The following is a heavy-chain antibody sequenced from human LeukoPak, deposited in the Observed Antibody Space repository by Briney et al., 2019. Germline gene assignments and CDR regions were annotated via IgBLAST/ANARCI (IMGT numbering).Heavy chain of an antibody. V-gene: IGHV3-49*04. D-gene: IGHD3-22*01. CDR1: GFTFGDYA. CDR2: IRSKAYDGTT. CDR3: TRTPHADSSGYYGDY. J-gene: IGHJ4*02. Sequence: GGSLRLSCTASGFTFGDYAMSWVRQAPGKGLEWVGFIRSKAYDGTTEYAASVKGRFTISRDDSKSIAYLQMNSLKTEDTAVYYCTRTPHADSSGYYGDYWGQGTLVTVSS.